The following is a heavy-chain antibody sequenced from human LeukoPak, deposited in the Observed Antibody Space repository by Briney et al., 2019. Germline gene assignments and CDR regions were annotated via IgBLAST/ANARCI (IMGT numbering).Heavy chain of an antibody. Sequence: ETLSLTCSVSGVPISSYYGIWIRQPPGKGVEWMGYIYYSGSTNYNPSLKSRVPISVDTSKNHFDLKLSSGTAADTAVYYCAREDIAAADNWGQGILVTVSS. D-gene: IGHD6-13*01. CDR2: IYYSGST. CDR1: GVPISSYY. CDR3: AREDIAAADN. J-gene: IGHJ4*02. V-gene: IGHV4-59*13.